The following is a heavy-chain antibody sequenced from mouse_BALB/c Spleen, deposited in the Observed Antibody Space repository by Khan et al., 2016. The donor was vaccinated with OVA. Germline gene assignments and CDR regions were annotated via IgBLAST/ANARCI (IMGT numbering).Heavy chain of an antibody. J-gene: IGHJ3*01. V-gene: IGHV1-26*01. CDR3: ARGYDFFAH. D-gene: IGHD2-14*01. Sequence: EVQLQESGPDLVKPGASVKISCKASGYSFTLYYMSWVKQSHGKSLEWIGRVNPNTGGTDPNQDFRARAILTVDKSSNTAYMELRSLTSEDSAVYYCARGYDFFAHGGQGTLVTVSA. CDR2: VNPNTGGT. CDR1: GYSFTLYY.